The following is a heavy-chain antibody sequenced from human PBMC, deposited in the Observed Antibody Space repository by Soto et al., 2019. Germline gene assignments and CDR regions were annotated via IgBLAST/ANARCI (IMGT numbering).Heavy chain of an antibody. CDR2: ISGSGGST. CDR3: VKDERYYYDSSGYYDDAFDI. CDR1: GFTFSSYA. J-gene: IGHJ3*02. V-gene: IGHV3-23*01. D-gene: IGHD3-22*01. Sequence: GESLRLSFPASGFTFSSYAMSWVRQAPGKGLEWVSAISGSGGSTYYADSVKGRFTISRDNSKNTLYLQLNSLRAEDTAVYYCVKDERYYYDSSGYYDDAFDIWGQGT.